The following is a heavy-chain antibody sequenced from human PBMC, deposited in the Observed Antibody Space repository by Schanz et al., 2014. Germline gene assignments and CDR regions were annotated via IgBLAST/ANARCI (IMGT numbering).Heavy chain of an antibody. Sequence: EVQLVESGGGLVQPGGSLRLSCAASGFTVSSNYMSWVRQAPGKGLEWVSITYSGGSTYYADSVKGRFTISRDNSKNTLYLLMNSLRPEDTAVYYCARGYGDSPTDFWGQGTLVTVSS. D-gene: IGHD4-17*01. V-gene: IGHV3-66*01. CDR2: TYSGGST. J-gene: IGHJ4*02. CDR3: ARGYGDSPTDF. CDR1: GFTVSSNY.